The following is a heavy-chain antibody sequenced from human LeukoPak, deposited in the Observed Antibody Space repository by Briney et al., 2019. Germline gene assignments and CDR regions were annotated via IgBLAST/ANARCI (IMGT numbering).Heavy chain of an antibody. CDR3: AATGEEKWLLPDY. CDR2: IKQDGSEK. V-gene: IGHV3-7*01. Sequence: PGGSLRLSCAASGFTFSSYSMNWVRQAPGKGLEWVANIKQDGSEKYYVDSVKGRFTISRDNAKNSLYLQMNSLRAEDTAVYYCAATGEEKWLLPDYWGQGTLVTVSS. J-gene: IGHJ4*02. D-gene: IGHD3-22*01. CDR1: GFTFSSYS.